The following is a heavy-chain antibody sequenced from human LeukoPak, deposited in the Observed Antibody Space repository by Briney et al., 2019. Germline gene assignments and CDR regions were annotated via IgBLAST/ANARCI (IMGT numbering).Heavy chain of an antibody. CDR3: ATSPTTNYYDSSGYLDY. CDR1: GYTLTELS. CDR2: FDPEDGET. V-gene: IGHV1-24*01. D-gene: IGHD3-22*01. Sequence: GASVKVSCKVSGYTLTELSMHWVRQAPGKGLEWMGGFDPEDGETIYAQKFQGRVTMTEDTSTDTAYMELSSLRSEDTAVYYCATSPTTNYYDSSGYLDYWGQGTLVTVSS. J-gene: IGHJ4*02.